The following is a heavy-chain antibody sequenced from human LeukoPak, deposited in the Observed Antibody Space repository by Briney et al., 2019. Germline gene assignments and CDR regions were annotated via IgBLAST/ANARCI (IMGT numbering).Heavy chain of an antibody. CDR2: ISGSGGST. CDR1: GFTFSSYG. D-gene: IGHD6-13*01. V-gene: IGHV3-23*01. Sequence: PGGSLRLSCAASGFTFSSYGMHWVRQAPGKGLEWVSAISGSGGSTYYADSVKGRFTISRDNSKNTLYLQMNSLRAEDTAVYYCAGAYSRSWLDYWGQGTLVTVSS. CDR3: AGAYSRSWLDY. J-gene: IGHJ4*02.